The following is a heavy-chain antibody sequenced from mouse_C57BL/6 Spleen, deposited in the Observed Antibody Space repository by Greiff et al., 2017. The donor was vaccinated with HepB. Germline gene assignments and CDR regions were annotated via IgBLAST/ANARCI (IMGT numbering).Heavy chain of an antibody. J-gene: IGHJ2*01. CDR2: INPNNGGT. CDR1: GYTFTDYN. V-gene: IGHV1-22*01. Sequence: VQLKESGPELVKPGASVKMSCKASGYTFTDYNMHWVKQSHGKSLEWIGYINPNNGGTSYNQKFKGKATLTVNKSSSTAYMELRSLTSEDSAVYYCAREVYDHAFDYWGQGTTLTVSS. D-gene: IGHD2-3*01. CDR3: AREVYDHAFDY.